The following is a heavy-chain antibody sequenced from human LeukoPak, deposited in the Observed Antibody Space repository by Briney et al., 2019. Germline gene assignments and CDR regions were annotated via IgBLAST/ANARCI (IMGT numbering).Heavy chain of an antibody. CDR1: GYTFNANY. J-gene: IGHJ4*02. V-gene: IGHV1-46*02. CDR2: INPSGGST. CDR3: ARDSGYCSGGSCYSVSRHFDY. Sequence: GASVKVSCKASGYTFNANYIHWVRQAPGQGLEWMGIINPSGGSTSYAQKFQGRVTMTRDTSTSTVYMELSSLRSEDTAVYYCARDSGYCSGGSCYSVSRHFDYWGQGTLVTVSS. D-gene: IGHD2-15*01.